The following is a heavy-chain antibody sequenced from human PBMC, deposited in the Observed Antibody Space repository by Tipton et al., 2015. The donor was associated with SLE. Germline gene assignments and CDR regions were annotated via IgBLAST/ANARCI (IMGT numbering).Heavy chain of an antibody. Sequence: QLVQSGAEVKKPGESLKISCKGSGYSFTSYWIGWVRQMPGKGLEWMGIIYPGDSDTRYSTSFQGQVTISADKSISTAYLQWSSLKASDTAMYYFAKATFDSSGLGAFDIWGQGTMVTVSS. CDR3: AKATFDSSGLGAFDI. J-gene: IGHJ3*02. V-gene: IGHV5-51*03. D-gene: IGHD3-22*01. CDR1: GYSFTSYW. CDR2: IYPGDSDT.